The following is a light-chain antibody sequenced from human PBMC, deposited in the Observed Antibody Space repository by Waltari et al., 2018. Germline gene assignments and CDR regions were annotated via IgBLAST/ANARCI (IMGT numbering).Light chain of an antibody. CDR1: DSHVGAYHF. V-gene: IGLV2-14*01. J-gene: IGLJ1*01. CDR2: EVS. Sequence: QSALTQPASVSGSPGQSLTISCSGTDSHVGAYHFVSWYQQHPGKAPHLIIYEVSNRPSGISNRFSASKSGNTASLTISGFQAEDEADYYCSSYTTSSAPGVFGTGTRVTVL. CDR3: SSYTTSSAPGV.